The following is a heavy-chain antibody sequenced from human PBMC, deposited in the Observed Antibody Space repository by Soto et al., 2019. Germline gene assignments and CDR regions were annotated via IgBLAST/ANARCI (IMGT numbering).Heavy chain of an antibody. V-gene: IGHV1-18*01. CDR2: ISAYNGNT. Sequence: ASVKVSCKASGYTFTSYGISWVRQAPGQGLEWMGWISAYNGNTNYAQKLQGRVTMTTDTSTSTAYMELRSLRSDDTAVHYCVVAAQPYYFDYWGQGTLVTVSS. J-gene: IGHJ4*02. D-gene: IGHD2-15*01. CDR1: GYTFTSYG. CDR3: VVAAQPYYFDY.